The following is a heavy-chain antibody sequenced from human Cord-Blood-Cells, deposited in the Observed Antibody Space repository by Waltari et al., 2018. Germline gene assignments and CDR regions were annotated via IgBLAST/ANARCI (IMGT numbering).Heavy chain of an antibody. J-gene: IGHJ4*02. Sequence: QVHLVQSGAEVKKPGASVKDSCQASRYTVPGYYMHWVRQAPGQGLEWIGWINPNSGGTNYAQKFQGRVTMNRDTSISTAYMELSRLRSDDTAVYYGASMEFDYWGQGTLVTVSS. V-gene: IGHV1-2*02. D-gene: IGHD1-1*01. CDR1: RYTVPGYY. CDR3: ASMEFDY. CDR2: INPNSGGT.